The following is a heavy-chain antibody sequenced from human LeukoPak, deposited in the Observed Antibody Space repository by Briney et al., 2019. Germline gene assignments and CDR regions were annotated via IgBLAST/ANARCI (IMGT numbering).Heavy chain of an antibody. D-gene: IGHD3-10*01. CDR2: IYTSGST. J-gene: IGHJ6*03. CDR3: AREPYYYGSGSYYPPNYYYYYMDV. V-gene: IGHV4-61*02. CDR1: GGSISSGSYY. Sequence: SETLSLTCTVSGGSISSGSYYWSWIRQPAGKGLEWIGRIYTSGSTNYNPSLKSRVTISVDTSKNQFSLKLSSVTAADTAVYYCAREPYYYGSGSYYPPNYYYYYMDVWGKGTTVTISS.